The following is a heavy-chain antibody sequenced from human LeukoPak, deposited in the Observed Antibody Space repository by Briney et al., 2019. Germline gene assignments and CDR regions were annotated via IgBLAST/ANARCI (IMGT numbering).Heavy chain of an antibody. CDR1: GFTVRSNY. CDR3: ARSDSEQWLISGAFDI. CDR2: IYSGGST. J-gene: IGHJ3*02. V-gene: IGHV3-53*01. D-gene: IGHD6-19*01. Sequence: PGGSLRPSCAASGFTVRSNYMSWVRQAPGKGLEWVSVIYSGGSTYYADSVKGRFTLSRDNSKNTVYLQMNSLRAEDTAVYYCARSDSEQWLISGAFDIWGQGTMVTVSS.